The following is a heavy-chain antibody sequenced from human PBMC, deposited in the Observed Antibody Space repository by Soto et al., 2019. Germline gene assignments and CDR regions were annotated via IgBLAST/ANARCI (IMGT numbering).Heavy chain of an antibody. CDR3: AREVGRDGYNYDAFDI. CDR1: GYTFSSYA. D-gene: IGHD5-12*01. J-gene: IGHJ3*02. CDR2: IIPIFGTA. V-gene: IGHV1-69*01. Sequence: QVQLVQSGAEVKKPGASVKVSCKASGYTFSSYAISWVRQAPGQGLEWMGGIIPIFGTANYAQKFQGRVTITADESTSTAYMELSSLRSEDTAVYYCAREVGRDGYNYDAFDIWGQGTMVTVSS.